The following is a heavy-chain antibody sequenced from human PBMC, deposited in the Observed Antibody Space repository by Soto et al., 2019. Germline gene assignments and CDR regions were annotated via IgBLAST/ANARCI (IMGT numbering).Heavy chain of an antibody. CDR3: ARRYGGNFDY. J-gene: IGHJ4*02. V-gene: IGHV4-59*01. CDR1: GGSISSYY. CDR2: IYYSGST. Sequence: QVQLQESGPGLVKPSETLSLTCTVSGGSISSYYWSWIRQPPGKGLAWIGYIYYSGSTNYNPSLLRRVTISVDKSKNQFSLKLSSVTAADTAVYYCARRYGGNFDYWGQGTLVTVSS. D-gene: IGHD3-16*01.